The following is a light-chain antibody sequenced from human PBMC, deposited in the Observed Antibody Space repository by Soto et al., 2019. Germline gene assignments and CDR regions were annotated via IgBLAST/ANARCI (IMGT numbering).Light chain of an antibody. Sequence: EIVLTQSPAILSLSPGERATLSCRASQSVSSYLTWYQHKPGQAPSLLIYAASNRATGIPARFSGSGSGTDFTLTISSLEPEDSAVYYCQQRSDWPITSGGGTKVEIK. V-gene: IGKV3-11*01. CDR3: QQRSDWPIT. CDR1: QSVSSY. CDR2: AAS. J-gene: IGKJ4*01.